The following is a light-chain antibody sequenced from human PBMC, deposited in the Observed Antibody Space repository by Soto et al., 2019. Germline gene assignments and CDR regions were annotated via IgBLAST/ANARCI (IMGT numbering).Light chain of an antibody. Sequence: QSALTQPASVSGSPGQSIPISCTGTSSDVGGYNYVSWYQHHPGKAPKLMIFDVSNRPSGVSNRFSGSKSGNTASLTISGLQAEDEADYYCSSFTGTDTRYVFGTGTKLTVL. V-gene: IGLV2-14*03. CDR1: SSDVGGYNY. CDR3: SSFTGTDTRYV. CDR2: DVS. J-gene: IGLJ1*01.